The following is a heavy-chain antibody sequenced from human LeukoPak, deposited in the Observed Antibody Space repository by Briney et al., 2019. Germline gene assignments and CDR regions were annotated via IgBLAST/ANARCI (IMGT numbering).Heavy chain of an antibody. Sequence: PGGSLRLSCAASGFTFSSYWMHWVRQAPGKGLVWVSRINSDGSSTSYADSVKGRFTISRDNAKNTLYLQMNSLRAEDTAVYYCAREGTHYDYVWGSYRRTDAFGIWGQGTMVTVSS. CDR3: AREGTHYDYVWGSYRRTDAFGI. CDR2: INSDGSST. J-gene: IGHJ3*02. CDR1: GFTFSSYW. V-gene: IGHV3-74*01. D-gene: IGHD3-16*02.